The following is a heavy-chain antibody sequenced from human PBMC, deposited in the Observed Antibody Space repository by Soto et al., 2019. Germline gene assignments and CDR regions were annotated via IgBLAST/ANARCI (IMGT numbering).Heavy chain of an antibody. Sequence: ASVKVSCKASGYTFNIYAMQLVRQAPGQRLEWMGWINAGNGNTKYSQKFQGRVTITRDTSASTAYMELSSLRSEDTAVYYCARTGTGYSSSWYSGNWFVPWVQVTLVTVS. J-gene: IGHJ5*02. V-gene: IGHV1-3*01. CDR3: ARTGTGYSSSWYSGNWFVP. D-gene: IGHD6-13*01. CDR1: GYTFNIYA. CDR2: INAGNGNT.